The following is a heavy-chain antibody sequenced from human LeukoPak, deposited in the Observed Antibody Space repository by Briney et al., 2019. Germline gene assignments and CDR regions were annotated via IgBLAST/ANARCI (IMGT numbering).Heavy chain of an antibody. CDR1: GDSISGYY. Sequence: SGTLSLTCTVSGDSISGYYWSWIRQPPGKGLEWIGHTYYSGTTNYNPSLESRVTISVDTSKNQFSLKLSSVTAADTAIYYCARGGSYHGYWGQGTLVTVSS. D-gene: IGHD1-26*01. CDR3: ARGGSYHGY. CDR2: TYYSGTT. V-gene: IGHV4-59*01. J-gene: IGHJ4*02.